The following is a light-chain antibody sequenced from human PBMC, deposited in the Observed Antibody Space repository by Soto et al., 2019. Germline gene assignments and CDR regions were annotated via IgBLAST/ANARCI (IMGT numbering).Light chain of an antibody. CDR3: QQANSFPLT. CDR2: ATS. CDR1: QDISRW. J-gene: IGKJ4*01. Sequence: DILMTQSPSFVSASVGDRVTITCRASQDISRWLVWYQQKPGKAPKLLIHATSGLQSGVPSRFSGSGSGTDFTLTISNLQSEDFATYYCQQANSFPLTFGGGTKVEIK. V-gene: IGKV1-12*01.